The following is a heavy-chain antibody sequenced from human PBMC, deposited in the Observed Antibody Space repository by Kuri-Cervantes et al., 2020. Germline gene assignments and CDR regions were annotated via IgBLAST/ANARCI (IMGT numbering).Heavy chain of an antibody. CDR1: GFTISNSY. V-gene: IGHV3-7*04. J-gene: IGHJ4*02. Sequence: GGSLRLSCAASGFTISNSYMAWVRQSPASGLEWVSDMSQDGTKKSYLDSVKGRFTTSRDNAKNSVYLEMNSLRVDDTAVYYCAREDSYGGYYFDYWGQGTLVTVSS. CDR2: MSQDGTKK. CDR3: AREDSYGGYYFDY. D-gene: IGHD5-18*01.